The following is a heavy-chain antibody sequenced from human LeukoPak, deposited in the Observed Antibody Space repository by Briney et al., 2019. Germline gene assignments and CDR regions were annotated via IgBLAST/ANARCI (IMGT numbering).Heavy chain of an antibody. CDR2: INWNGGST. V-gene: IGHV3-20*04. D-gene: IGHD3-3*01. J-gene: IGHJ6*03. Sequence: PGGSLRLSCAASGFTFDDYGMSWVRQAPGKGLEWVSGINWNGGSTGYADSVKGRFTISRDNAKNSLYLQMNSLRAEDTALYYCASQPSYYDFWSGFSPDYYYMDVWGKGTTVTVSS. CDR3: ASQPSYYDFWSGFSPDYYYMDV. CDR1: GFTFDDYG.